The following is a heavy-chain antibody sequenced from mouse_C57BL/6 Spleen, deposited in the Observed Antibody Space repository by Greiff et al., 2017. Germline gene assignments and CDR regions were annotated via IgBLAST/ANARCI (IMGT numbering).Heavy chain of an antibody. CDR1: GYTFTSYW. D-gene: IGHD1-1*01. V-gene: IGHV1-52*01. CDR3: AGNYYGSSPVGYFDY. J-gene: IGHJ2*01. Sequence: QVQLKQPGAELVRPGSSVKLSCKASGYTFTSYWLHWVKQRPIQGLEWIGNIDPSDSETHYNQKFKDKATLTVDKSSSTAYMQLSSLTSEDSAVYYCAGNYYGSSPVGYFDYWGQGTTLTVSS. CDR2: IDPSDSET.